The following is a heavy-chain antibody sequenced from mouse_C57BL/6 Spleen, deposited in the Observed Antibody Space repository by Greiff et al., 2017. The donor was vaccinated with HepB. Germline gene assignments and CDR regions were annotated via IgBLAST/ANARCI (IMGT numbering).Heavy chain of an antibody. Sequence: QVQLQQSGAELVRPGTSVKVSCKASGYAFTNYLIEWVKQRPGQGLEWIGVINPGSGGTNYNEKFKGKATLTADKSSSTAYMQLSSLTSEDSAVYFCARAESKAFAYWGQGTLVTVSA. J-gene: IGHJ3*01. CDR2: INPGSGGT. CDR3: ARAESKAFAY. V-gene: IGHV1-54*01. CDR1: GYAFTNYL. D-gene: IGHD1-3*01.